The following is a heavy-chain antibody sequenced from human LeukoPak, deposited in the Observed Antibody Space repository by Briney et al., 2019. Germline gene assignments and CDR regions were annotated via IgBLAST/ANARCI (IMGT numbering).Heavy chain of an antibody. CDR3: AREQGYYSVPGY. V-gene: IGHV3-74*01. D-gene: IGHD3-22*01. CDR1: GFTFSSYW. CDR2: IRNDGSST. Sequence: GGSLRPSCAASGFTFSSYWMHWVRQAPGKGPVWVARIRNDGSSTDYADSVKGRFTISRDNAKNTLYLQMNSLRAEDTAVYYCAREQGYYSVPGYWGQGTLVTVSS. J-gene: IGHJ4*02.